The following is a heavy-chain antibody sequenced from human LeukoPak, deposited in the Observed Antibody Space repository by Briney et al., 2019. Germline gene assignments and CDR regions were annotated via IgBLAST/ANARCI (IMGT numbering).Heavy chain of an antibody. Sequence: GGSLRLSCAASGFTFDDYAMHWVRQAPGKGLEWVSGISWNSGSIGYADSVKGRFTISRDNAKNSLYLQMNSLRAEDTALYYCAKGMIAEYGSSGIDYWGQGTLVTVSS. V-gene: IGHV3-9*01. CDR1: GFTFDDYA. CDR2: ISWNSGSI. CDR3: AKGMIAEYGSSGIDY. J-gene: IGHJ4*02. D-gene: IGHD3-22*01.